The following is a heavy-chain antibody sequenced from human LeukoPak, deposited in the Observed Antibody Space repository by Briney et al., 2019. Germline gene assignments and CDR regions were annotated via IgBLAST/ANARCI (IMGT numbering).Heavy chain of an antibody. D-gene: IGHD3-10*01. J-gene: IGHJ4*02. CDR1: GFTFDDYG. Sequence: PGGSLRLSCAASGFTFDDYGMSWVRQAPGKGLEWASGINRNGGSTGYADSVKGRFTISRDNAKNSLYLQMNSLRAEDTALYYCVRGFRGGPFDYWGQGTLVTVSS. CDR3: VRGFRGGPFDY. V-gene: IGHV3-20*04. CDR2: INRNGGST.